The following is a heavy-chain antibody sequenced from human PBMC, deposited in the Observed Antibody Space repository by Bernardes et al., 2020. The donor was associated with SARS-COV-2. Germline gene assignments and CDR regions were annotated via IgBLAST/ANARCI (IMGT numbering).Heavy chain of an antibody. V-gene: IGHV3-30*18. J-gene: IGHJ4*02. CDR3: AKTPPSTVTTEPYFFDH. D-gene: IGHD4-17*01. CDR2: IAYDGSRT. Sequence: WGTLRLSCVASGFTFSSDGMHWVRRAPGKGLEWVAVIAYDGSRTYYADSVKGRFTISRDNSKNTLYLQMNRLRAEDTAVYFCAKTPPSTVTTEPYFFDHWGQGTLVTVSS. CDR1: GFTFSSDG.